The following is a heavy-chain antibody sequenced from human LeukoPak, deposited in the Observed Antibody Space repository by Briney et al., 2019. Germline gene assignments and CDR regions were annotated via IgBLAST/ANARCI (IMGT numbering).Heavy chain of an antibody. Sequence: PGRSLRLSCTASGFTFGDYAMSWVRQAPGKGLEWVGFIRSKAYGGTTEYAASVKGRFTISRDDSKSIAYLQMNSLKTEDTAVYYCTRVSGYCTHGVCFLSYYYMDVWGKGTTVTVSS. J-gene: IGHJ6*03. CDR1: GFTFGDYA. V-gene: IGHV3-49*04. CDR3: TRVSGYCTHGVCFLSYYYMDV. D-gene: IGHD2-8*01. CDR2: IRSKAYGGTT.